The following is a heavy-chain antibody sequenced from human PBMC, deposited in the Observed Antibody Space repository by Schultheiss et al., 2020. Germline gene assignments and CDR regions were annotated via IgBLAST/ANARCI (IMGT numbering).Heavy chain of an antibody. Sequence: SVKVSCKASGGTFSSYAISWVRQAPGQGLEWMGGIIPIFGTANYAQKFQGRVTITRDMSTSTAYMELSSLRSEDTAVYYCAAPEWFGELWPPYYGMDVWGQGNTVTVSS. V-gene: IGHV1-69*05. D-gene: IGHD3-10*01. CDR3: AAPEWFGELWPPYYGMDV. J-gene: IGHJ6*02. CDR2: IIPIFGTA. CDR1: GGTFSSYA.